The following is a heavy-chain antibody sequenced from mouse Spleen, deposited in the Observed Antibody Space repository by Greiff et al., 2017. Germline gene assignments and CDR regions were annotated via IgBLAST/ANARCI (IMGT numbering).Heavy chain of an antibody. J-gene: IGHJ2*01. CDR3: TRDRGNDYYYFDY. Sequence: EVKVVESGEGLVKPGGSLKLSCAASGFTFSSYAMSWVRQTPEKRLEWVAYISSGGDYIYYADTVKGRFTISRDNARNTLYLQMSSLKSEDTAMYYCTRDRGNDYYYFDYWGQGTTLTVSS. V-gene: IGHV5-9-1*02. D-gene: IGHD2-4*01. CDR2: ISSGGDYI. CDR1: GFTFSSYA.